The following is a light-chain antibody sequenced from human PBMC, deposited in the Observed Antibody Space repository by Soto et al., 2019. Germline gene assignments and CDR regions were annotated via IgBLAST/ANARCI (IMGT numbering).Light chain of an antibody. J-gene: IGKJ2*01. V-gene: IGKV3-20*01. CDR2: GAS. Sequence: EIVLTQSPGTLSLSPGERATLSCRASKSVSSSYLAWYQRKPGQAPRLLIYGASNKATGIPDRFSGSGSGTDFTLTISRLEPEGFSVYYCQQYGSSPPMYTFGQGTKLEIK. CDR3: QQYGSSPPMYT. CDR1: KSVSSSY.